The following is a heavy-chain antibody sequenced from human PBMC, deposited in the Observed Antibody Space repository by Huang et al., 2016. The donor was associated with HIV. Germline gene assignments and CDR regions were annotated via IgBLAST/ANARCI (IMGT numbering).Heavy chain of an antibody. J-gene: IGHJ4*02. D-gene: IGHD4-4*01. CDR1: GFTFRTYP. CDR3: TREFTTSVQFFDL. CDR2: ISDNGGKK. Sequence: QVKLVESGGGVVQPGISLRLSCAASGFTFRTYPFHWVRQAPGKGLEGGAGISDNGGKKFYADSVKGRFTTSRDNAKKTVYLEVSSPRPEDSAVYYCTREFTTSVQFFDLWGQGTLVTVSS. V-gene: IGHV3-30*04.